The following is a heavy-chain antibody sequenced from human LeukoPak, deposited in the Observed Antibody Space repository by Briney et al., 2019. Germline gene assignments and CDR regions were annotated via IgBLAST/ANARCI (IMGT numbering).Heavy chain of an antibody. CDR2: IYYSGST. CDR3: ATVSYYYDSSGYYSWAFDI. V-gene: IGHV4-59*08. CDR1: GGSISSYY. Sequence: KSSETLSLTGTVSGGSISSYYWSWIRQPPGKGLEWIGYIYYSGSTNYNPSLKSRVTISVDTSKNQFSLKLSSVTAADTAVYYCATVSYYYDSSGYYSWAFDIWGQGTMVTVSS. D-gene: IGHD3-22*01. J-gene: IGHJ3*02.